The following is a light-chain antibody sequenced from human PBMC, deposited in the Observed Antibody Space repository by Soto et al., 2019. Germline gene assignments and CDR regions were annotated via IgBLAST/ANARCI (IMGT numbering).Light chain of an antibody. CDR2: KNK. V-gene: IGLV1-47*01. CDR1: NSNIGSNH. Sequence: QSVLTQPPSASGTPGQRVTLSCSGGNSNIGSNHVYGYQQLPGTAPKLLIFKNKHRPSGVPDRFSGSKSGTSASLAISGLGSEDEADYYCAAWDNRLSGPAFGGGTKLTVL. J-gene: IGLJ2*01. CDR3: AAWDNRLSGPA.